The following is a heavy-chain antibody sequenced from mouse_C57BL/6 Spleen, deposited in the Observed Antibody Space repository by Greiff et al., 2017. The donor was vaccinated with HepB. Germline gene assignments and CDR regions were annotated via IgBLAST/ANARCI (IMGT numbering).Heavy chain of an antibody. D-gene: IGHD2-4*01. CDR2: IYPGDGDT. Sequence: QVQLQQSGPELVKPGASVKISCKASGYAFSSSWMNWVKQRPGKGLEWIGRIYPGDGDTNYNGKFKGKATLTADKSSSTAYMQLSSLSSEDSAVYFCARERDYEHYFDYWGQGTTLTVSS. V-gene: IGHV1-82*01. CDR3: ARERDYEHYFDY. CDR1: GYAFSSSW. J-gene: IGHJ2*01.